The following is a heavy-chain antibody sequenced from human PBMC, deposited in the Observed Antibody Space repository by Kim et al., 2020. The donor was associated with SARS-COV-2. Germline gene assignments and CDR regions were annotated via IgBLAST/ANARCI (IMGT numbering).Heavy chain of an antibody. Sequence: GGSLRLSCAASGFTVSSNYMSWVRQAPGKGLEWVSVIYSGGSTYYADSVKGRFTISRDNSKNTLYLQMNSLRAEDTAVYYCARLRRITRIVHWGQGTLVTVSS. CDR1: GFTVSSNY. J-gene: IGHJ4*02. CDR2: IYSGGST. V-gene: IGHV3-53*01. CDR3: ARLRRITRIVH. D-gene: IGHD3-22*01.